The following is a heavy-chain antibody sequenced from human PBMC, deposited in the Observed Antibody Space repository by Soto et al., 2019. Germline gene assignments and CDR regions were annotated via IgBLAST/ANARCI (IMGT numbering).Heavy chain of an antibody. D-gene: IGHD2-15*01. CDR1: GFTFSRYW. V-gene: IGHV3-7*03. Sequence: WWSLRLSCAASGFTFSRYWMSWCRQAPGKGLEWVANIKQDGSEKYYVDSVKGRFTISRDNAKNSLYLQMNSLRAEDTAVYYCARVDCSGGSCYSWGNWFDPWGQGTLVTVSS. CDR3: ARVDCSGGSCYSWGNWFDP. J-gene: IGHJ5*02. CDR2: IKQDGSEK.